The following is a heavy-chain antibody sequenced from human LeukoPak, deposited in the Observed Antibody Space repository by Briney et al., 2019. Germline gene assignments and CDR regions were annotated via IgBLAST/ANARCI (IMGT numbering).Heavy chain of an antibody. CDR2: INPNSGGT. Sequence: ASEKVSCKASGYTFTGYYMHWVRHAPEQGLEWMGWINPNSGGTNYAQKFQGRVTMTRDTATSTAYMELSRLRSDDTAVYYCARGAAAGTVGYWGQGTLVTVSS. J-gene: IGHJ4*02. D-gene: IGHD6-13*01. CDR3: ARGAAAGTVGY. CDR1: GYTFTGYY. V-gene: IGHV1-2*02.